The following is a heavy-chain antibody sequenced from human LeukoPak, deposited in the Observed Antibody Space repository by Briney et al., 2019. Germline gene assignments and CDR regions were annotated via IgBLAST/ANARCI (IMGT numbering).Heavy chain of an antibody. CDR2: INAGNGNT. CDR1: GYTFTSYA. CDR3: ARSDYLNYYGSGSYSGYYFDY. J-gene: IGHJ4*02. Sequence: ASVKVSCKASGYTFTSYAMHGVRQAPGQRLEWMGWINAGNGNTKYSQKFQGRVTITRDTSASTAYMELSSLRSEDTAVYYCARSDYLNYYGSGSYSGYYFDYWGQGTLVTVSS. V-gene: IGHV1-3*01. D-gene: IGHD3-10*01.